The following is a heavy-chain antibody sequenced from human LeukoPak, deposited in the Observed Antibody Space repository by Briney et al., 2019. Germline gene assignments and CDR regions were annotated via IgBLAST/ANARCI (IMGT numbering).Heavy chain of an antibody. CDR3: ARQLWSNYFDY. J-gene: IGHJ4*02. Sequence: SETLSLTRAVYGGSFSGYYWSWIRQPPGKGLEWIGEINHSGSTNYNPSLKSRVTISVDTSKNQFSLKLSSVTAADTAVYYCARQLWSNYFDYWGQGTLVTVSS. CDR2: INHSGST. D-gene: IGHD5-18*01. CDR1: GGSFSGYY. V-gene: IGHV4-34*01.